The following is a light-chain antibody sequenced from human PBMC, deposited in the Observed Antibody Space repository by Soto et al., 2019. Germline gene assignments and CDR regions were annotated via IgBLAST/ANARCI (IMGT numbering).Light chain of an antibody. J-gene: IGLJ1*01. CDR2: EVN. Sequence: QSVLTQPPSASGSPGQSVTISCTGTSSDVVGYNYVSWYQQYPGKVPKLMVYEVNNRPSGVPDRFSGSKSGNTSSLTVSGLQAEDEADYYCTSYAGGNNLFRTGTKDTVL. V-gene: IGLV2-8*01. CDR1: SSDVVGYNY. CDR3: TSYAGGNNL.